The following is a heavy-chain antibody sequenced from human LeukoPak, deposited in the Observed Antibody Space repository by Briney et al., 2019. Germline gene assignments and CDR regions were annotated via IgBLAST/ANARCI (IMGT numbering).Heavy chain of an antibody. Sequence: SETLSLTCTVSGGSISSSSYYWGWIRQPPGKGLEWIGSSYYSGSTHYNPSLKSRVTISVDTSKNQFSLKLSSVTAADTAVYYCARGGYCSSTSCYVVNNYYYYYMDVWGKGTTVTVSS. J-gene: IGHJ6*03. V-gene: IGHV4-39*01. CDR2: SYYSGST. CDR1: GGSISSSSYY. CDR3: ARGGYCSSTSCYVVNNYYYYYMDV. D-gene: IGHD2-2*01.